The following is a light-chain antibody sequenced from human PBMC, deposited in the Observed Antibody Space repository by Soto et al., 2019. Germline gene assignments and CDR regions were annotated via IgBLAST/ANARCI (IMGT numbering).Light chain of an antibody. CDR3: QQYNDWPPYT. J-gene: IGKJ2*01. V-gene: IGKV3-15*01. CDR1: QSVTSN. CDR2: GAS. Sequence: EIVMTQSPATLSVSSGERATLSCRASQSVTSNLAWYQQKPGQAPRLLIYGASTRATGIPARFSGSGSGTEFTLTISSLQSEDFAVYYCQQYNDWPPYTFGQGTNLEIK.